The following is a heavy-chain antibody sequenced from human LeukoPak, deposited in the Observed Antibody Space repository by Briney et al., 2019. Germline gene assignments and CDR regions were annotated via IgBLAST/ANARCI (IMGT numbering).Heavy chain of an antibody. D-gene: IGHD3-9*01. CDR1: GYTFIGYY. Sequence: ASVKVSCEASGYTFIGYYMHWVRQAPGQGLEWMGWINPKHGDTNYAQKFQDRVSMTRDTSISTAYMHLSRLRSADTAVYYCARSPHILTGENFDYWGQGTLVTVSS. J-gene: IGHJ4*02. CDR2: INPKHGDT. V-gene: IGHV1-2*02. CDR3: ARSPHILTGENFDY.